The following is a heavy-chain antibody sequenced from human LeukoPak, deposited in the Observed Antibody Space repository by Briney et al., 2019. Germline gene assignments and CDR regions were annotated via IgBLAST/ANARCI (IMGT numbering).Heavy chain of an antibody. CDR2: INWNGGST. J-gene: IGHJ4*02. Sequence: PGGSQRLSCAASGFTFDDYGMSWVRQAPGKGLEWVSGINWNGGSTGYADSVKGRFTISRDNAKNSLYLQMNSLRAEDTALYYCAREDSSSWGYYFEYWGQGTLVTVSS. D-gene: IGHD6-13*01. CDR3: AREDSSSWGYYFEY. CDR1: GFTFDDYG. V-gene: IGHV3-20*04.